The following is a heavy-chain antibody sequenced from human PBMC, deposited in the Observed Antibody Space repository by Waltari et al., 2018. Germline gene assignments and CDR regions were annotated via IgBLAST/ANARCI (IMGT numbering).Heavy chain of an antibody. Sequence: EVQVLESGGGLVQPGGSLRLSCAASGFSFSNSAMSWVRRAPGKGRVGVSVISGSGGERHYADSVKVRFTISRDNFKNTVSLQMSSLRAEDTALYYWAKGAESNIWSPGYWGQGTLVTVSS. CDR2: ISGSGGER. V-gene: IGHV3-23*01. CDR1: GFSFSNSA. D-gene: IGHD6-13*01. J-gene: IGHJ4*02. CDR3: AKGAESNIWSPGY.